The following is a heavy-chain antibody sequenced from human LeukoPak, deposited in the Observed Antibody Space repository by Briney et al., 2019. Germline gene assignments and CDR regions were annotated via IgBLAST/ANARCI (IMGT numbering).Heavy chain of an antibody. V-gene: IGHV4-39*01. CDR1: GASVSSSSYY. Sequence: SETLSLTCTASGASVSSSSYYWEWIRQPPGKGLEWVGSIFYTGSTNYNPSLKSRVTMSVDTSKNQFSLRLSSVTATDTAVYYCATRRSGSHPYYWGQGTLVTVSS. J-gene: IGHJ4*02. CDR2: IFYTGST. CDR3: ATRRSGSHPYY. D-gene: IGHD1-26*01.